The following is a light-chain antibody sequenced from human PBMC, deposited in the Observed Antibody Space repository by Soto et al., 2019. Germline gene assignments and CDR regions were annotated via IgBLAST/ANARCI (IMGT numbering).Light chain of an antibody. CDR3: SSYAGSNNYVV. V-gene: IGLV2-8*01. CDR2: KVT. CDR1: SSDIGTYNF. J-gene: IGLJ2*01. Sequence: QSVLTQPPSASGSPGQSVTISCTGTSSDIGTYNFVSWYQQHPGKAPKLIIYKVTKRPSGVPDRFSGSKSGITASLTVSGLQAEDEADYYCSSYAGSNNYVVFGGGTKVTVL.